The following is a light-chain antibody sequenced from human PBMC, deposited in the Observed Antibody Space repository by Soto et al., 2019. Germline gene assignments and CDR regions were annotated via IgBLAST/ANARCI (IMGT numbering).Light chain of an antibody. V-gene: IGKV2-30*01. CDR2: KVS. J-gene: IGKJ1*01. CDR3: MQGTHWPQT. CDR1: QVHVVVDGDIY. Sequence: DLITQSPLSLPVSFGQLACIPCSSLQVHVVVDGDIYLSWFQHRPGQSPRRLIYKVSNRDSGVPDRFSGSWSGTDFTLKISRVEAEDVGVYYCMQGTHWPQTFGQGTKVDNK.